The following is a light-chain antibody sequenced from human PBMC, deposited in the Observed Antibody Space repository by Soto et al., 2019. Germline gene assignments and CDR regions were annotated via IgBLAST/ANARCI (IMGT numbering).Light chain of an antibody. Sequence: QLELTQSPSASASLGASVKLTCTLSSGHSRYTIAWHQQQPEKGPRYLMKLNSDGSHSTGDGIPDRFSGSSSGAERYLTNSSLQSEDAADYYCQTWGTGYVVFGRGTKLTVL. CDR3: QTWGTGYVV. CDR1: SGHSRYT. J-gene: IGLJ2*01. CDR2: LNSDGSH. V-gene: IGLV4-69*01.